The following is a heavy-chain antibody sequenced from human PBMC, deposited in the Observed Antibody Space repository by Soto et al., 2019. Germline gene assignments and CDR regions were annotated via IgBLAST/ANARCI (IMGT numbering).Heavy chain of an antibody. Sequence: SETLSLTCTVSGGSISSSSYYWGWIRQPPGKGLEWIGSIYYSGSTYYNPSLKSRVTISVDTSKNQFSLQLSPVTAADTAVYYCARGPYCCGGSCYRGMDVWGQGTTVTVSS. D-gene: IGHD2-15*01. CDR2: IYYSGST. V-gene: IGHV4-39*01. CDR3: ARGPYCCGGSCYRGMDV. J-gene: IGHJ6*02. CDR1: GGSISSSSYY.